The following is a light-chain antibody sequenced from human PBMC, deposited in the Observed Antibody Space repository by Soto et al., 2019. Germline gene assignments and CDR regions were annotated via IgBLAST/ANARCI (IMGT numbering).Light chain of an antibody. CDR1: SSDVDGYNY. J-gene: IGLJ3*02. CDR2: DVS. V-gene: IGLV2-14*01. Sequence: QSALTQPASVSGSPGQSITISCTGTSSDVDGYNYVSWYQQHPGKAPKLMIYDVSNRPSGVSNRFSGSKSGNTASLTISGLQAEDDADYYCSSYTSSSTWVFGGGTKLTVL. CDR3: SSYTSSSTWV.